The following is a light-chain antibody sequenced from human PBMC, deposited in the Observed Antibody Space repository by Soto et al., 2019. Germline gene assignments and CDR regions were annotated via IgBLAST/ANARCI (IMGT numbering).Light chain of an antibody. CDR2: DVS. Sequence: QSALTQPASVSGSPGQSITISCTGTSSDVGGYNYVSWYQQHPGKAPKLMIYDVSNRPSGVSNRFSGSKSGNTASLTISGLQAEDEAEYYGSSYTSSSTLLYVFGTGTKVTVL. CDR1: SSDVGGYNY. J-gene: IGLJ1*01. V-gene: IGLV2-14*01. CDR3: SSYTSSSTLLYV.